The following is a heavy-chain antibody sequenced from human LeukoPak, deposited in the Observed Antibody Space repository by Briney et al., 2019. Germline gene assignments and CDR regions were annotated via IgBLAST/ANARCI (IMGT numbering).Heavy chain of an antibody. CDR2: IYHSGST. J-gene: IGHJ5*02. D-gene: IGHD3-3*01. Sequence: SETPSLTCTVSSYSISSGYYWGWIRQPPGKGLEWIGSIYHSGSTYYNPSLKSRVTISVDTSKNQFSLNLNSVTAADTAVYYCARVPHGETIFGVVLYWFDPWGQGTLVTVFS. CDR3: ARVPHGETIFGVVLYWFDP. CDR1: SYSISSGYY. V-gene: IGHV4-38-2*02.